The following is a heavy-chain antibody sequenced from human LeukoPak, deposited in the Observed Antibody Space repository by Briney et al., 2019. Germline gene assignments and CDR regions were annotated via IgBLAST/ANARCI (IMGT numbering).Heavy chain of an antibody. V-gene: IGHV4-38-2*01. J-gene: IGHJ4*02. CDR3: ATTLITVAGLSFDY. CDR1: GYSISSGYY. D-gene: IGHD6-19*01. CDR2: IYHSGST. Sequence: ASETLSLTCADSGYSISSGYYWGRIRQPPGKGLEWIGSIYHSGSTNYNPSLKSRVTISVDTSKNQFSLKLSSVTAADTAVYYCATTLITVAGLSFDYWGQGTLVTVSS.